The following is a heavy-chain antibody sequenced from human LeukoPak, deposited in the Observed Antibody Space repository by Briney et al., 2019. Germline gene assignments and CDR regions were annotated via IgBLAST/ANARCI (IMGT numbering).Heavy chain of an antibody. CDR2: ISSGSSTI. CDR1: GFTFSSYN. Sequence: GGSLRLSCAASGFTFSSYNMSWVRQPPGKGLEWVSYISSGSSTIYYADSVKGRFTISRDNAKNSLYLQMNSLRAEDTALYYCARAGYCSSASCYLRGHYDYWGQGTLVTVSS. D-gene: IGHD2-2*01. V-gene: IGHV3-48*04. J-gene: IGHJ4*02. CDR3: ARAGYCSSASCYLRGHYDY.